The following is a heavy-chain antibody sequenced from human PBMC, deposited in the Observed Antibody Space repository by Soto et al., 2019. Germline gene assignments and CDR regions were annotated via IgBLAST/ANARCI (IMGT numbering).Heavy chain of an antibody. J-gene: IGHJ4*02. CDR3: AKDQYDSRWSALDC. Sequence: GGSLRLSCVASGFTFNNYVMSWVRQAPGKGLEWVSGIGGTGGSTYYADSVKGRFTISRDNAKNSLYLQMNSLRAEDTALYYCAKDQYDSRWSALDCWGQGTLVTVSS. CDR2: IGGTGGST. CDR1: GFTFNNYV. D-gene: IGHD6-13*01. V-gene: IGHV3-23*01.